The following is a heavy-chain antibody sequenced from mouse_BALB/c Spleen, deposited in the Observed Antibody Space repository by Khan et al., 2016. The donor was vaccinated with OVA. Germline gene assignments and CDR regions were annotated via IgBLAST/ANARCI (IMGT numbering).Heavy chain of an antibody. J-gene: IGHJ3*01. V-gene: IGHV1-9*01. CDR1: GYTFSSYW. Sequence: VKLKQSGAELMKPGASVKISCKATGYTFSSYWIEWVKQRPGHGLEWIGEILPGSGSTNYNEKFKDKVTFTADTSSNTAYMQLSSLTSEDSAVYYGARGNYYGSNSWFGYWGQGTLVTVSA. D-gene: IGHD1-1*01. CDR3: ARGNYYGSNSWFGY. CDR2: ILPGSGST.